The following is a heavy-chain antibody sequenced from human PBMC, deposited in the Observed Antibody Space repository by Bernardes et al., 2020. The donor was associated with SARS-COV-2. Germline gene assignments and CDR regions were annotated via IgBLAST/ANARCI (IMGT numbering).Heavy chain of an antibody. Sequence: GGSLRLSCATSGFTFSSFGMHWVRQAPGKGLEWVAVISYDGNTKYYGDSVKGRFTISRDNSKNTLFLRLNSLRPNDTAVYYCAKDQIYGWSAPDYWGQGSLVTVSS. CDR3: AKDQIYGWSAPDY. CDR1: GFTFSSFG. J-gene: IGHJ4*02. D-gene: IGHD6-19*01. V-gene: IGHV3-33*05. CDR2: ISYDGNTK.